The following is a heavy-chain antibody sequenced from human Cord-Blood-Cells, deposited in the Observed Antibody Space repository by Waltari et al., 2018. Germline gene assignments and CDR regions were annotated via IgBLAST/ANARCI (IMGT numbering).Heavy chain of an antibody. D-gene: IGHD2-2*01. J-gene: IGHJ6*03. CDR3: ARDHCSSTSCYYYYYMDV. CDR1: GYTFTGYY. CDR2: INPNSGGT. V-gene: IGHV1-2*02. Sequence: QVQLVQSGAEVKKPGASVKVSCKASGYTFTGYYMHWVRQAPGQGLEWMGWINPNSGGTNYAQKFQGRVTMTRDTSISTAYMELSRLRSDDTAVYYCARDHCSSTSCYYYYYMDVWGKGTTVTVSS.